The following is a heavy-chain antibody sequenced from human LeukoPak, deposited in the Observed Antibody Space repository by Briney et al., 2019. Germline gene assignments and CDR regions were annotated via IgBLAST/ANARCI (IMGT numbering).Heavy chain of an antibody. CDR1: GYTFTSYW. CDR3: ARYGSGSYYYYYGMDV. V-gene: IGHV5-51*01. CDR2: IYPGDSDT. D-gene: IGHD3-10*01. J-gene: IGHJ6*02. Sequence: GESLKISCKCSGYTFTSYWIAWVRQMPGKGLEWMGIIYPGDSDTRYSPSFQGQVTISAAKSISTAYLQWSSLKASDSAVYYCARYGSGSYYYYYGMDVWGQGTTVTISS.